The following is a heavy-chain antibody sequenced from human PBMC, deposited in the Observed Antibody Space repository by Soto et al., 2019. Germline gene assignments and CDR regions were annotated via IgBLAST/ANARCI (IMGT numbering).Heavy chain of an antibody. CDR1: GFTFSSYG. J-gene: IGHJ4*02. D-gene: IGHD6-13*01. V-gene: IGHV3-30*18. Sequence: GGSLRLSCAASGFTFSSYGMHWVRQAPGKGLEWVAVISYDGSNKYYADSVKGRFTISRDNSKNTLYLQMNSLRAEDTAVYYCAKEADPYSSSWYYFDYWGQGTLVTVSS. CDR3: AKEADPYSSSWYYFDY. CDR2: ISYDGSNK.